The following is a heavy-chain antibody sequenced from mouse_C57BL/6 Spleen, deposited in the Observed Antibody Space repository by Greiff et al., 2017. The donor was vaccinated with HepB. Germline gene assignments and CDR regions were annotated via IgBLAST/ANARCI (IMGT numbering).Heavy chain of an antibody. V-gene: IGHV5-17*01. J-gene: IGHJ3*01. CDR1: GFTFSDYG. Sequence: EVKVVDSGGGLVKPGGSLKLSCAASGFTFSDYGMHWVRQAPEKGLEWVAYISSGSSTIYYADKVKGRFTISRDNAKNTLFLQMTSLRSEDTAIYYCAMDYSFAYWGQGTLVTVSA. D-gene: IGHD1-1*01. CDR2: ISSGSSTI. CDR3: AMDYSFAY.